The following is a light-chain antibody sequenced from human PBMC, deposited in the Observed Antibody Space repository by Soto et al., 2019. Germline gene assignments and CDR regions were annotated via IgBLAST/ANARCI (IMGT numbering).Light chain of an antibody. V-gene: IGKV3-20*01. Sequence: EIAMRQFPGTLSLSPGERATLSCSPTQRVSRHYVDWYQQKPGQAPRILIYEASSRPTSSPVMFSGSGAGTEFTLTISRLEPEDFAVYYCQQYGSATLTCGLGTNVDIK. CDR1: QRVSRHY. J-gene: IGKJ3*01. CDR2: EAS. CDR3: QQYGSATLT.